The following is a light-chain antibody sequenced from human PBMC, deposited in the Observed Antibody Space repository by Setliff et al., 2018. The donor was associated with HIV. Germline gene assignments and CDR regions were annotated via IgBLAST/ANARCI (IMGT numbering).Light chain of an antibody. Sequence: QSALTQPASVSGSPGQSITISCTGSSSDVGDYESVSWYQQNPGEVPKLRIYDVTKRPSGVSNRFSGSKSGNTASLTISGLQGVDEADYFCCSYAGGDTWIFGGGTKVTVL. CDR3: CSYAGGDTWI. CDR2: DVT. V-gene: IGLV2-23*02. J-gene: IGLJ2*01. CDR1: SSDVGDYES.